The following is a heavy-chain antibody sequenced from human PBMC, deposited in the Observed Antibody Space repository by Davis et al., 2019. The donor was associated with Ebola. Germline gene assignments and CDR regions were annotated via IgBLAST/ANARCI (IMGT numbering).Heavy chain of an antibody. Sequence: ASVKVSCKASGYTFTSYGFSWVRQAPGQGLEWIGWISGYNGNTNYAQKLQGRVTMTTDTSTSTAYMELRSLRSEDTAVYYCARVNYFDYWGQGTLVTVSS. CDR1: GYTFTSYG. CDR3: ARVNYFDY. CDR2: ISGYNGNT. V-gene: IGHV1-18*01. J-gene: IGHJ4*02.